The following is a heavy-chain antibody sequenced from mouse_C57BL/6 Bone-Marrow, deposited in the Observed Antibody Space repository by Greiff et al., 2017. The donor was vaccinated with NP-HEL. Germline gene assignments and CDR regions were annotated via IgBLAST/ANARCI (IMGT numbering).Heavy chain of an antibody. CDR2: INPENGDT. CDR1: GFNIKDDY. Sequence: VQLKQSGAELVRPGASVKLSCTASGFNIKDDYMPWVKQRHEQGLEWIGWINPENGDTEYASKFQGKATITAATSSNTAYLQLSSLTSEDTAVYYCTTELTGTYYYAMDYWGQGTSVTVSS. D-gene: IGHD4-1*01. V-gene: IGHV14-4*01. CDR3: TTELTGTYYYAMDY. J-gene: IGHJ4*01.